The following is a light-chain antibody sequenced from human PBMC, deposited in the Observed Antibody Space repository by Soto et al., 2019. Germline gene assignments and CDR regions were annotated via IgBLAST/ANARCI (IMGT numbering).Light chain of an antibody. Sequence: QSALTQPASVSGSPGQSITISCTGTSSDVGGYDFVSWYRQYPGQAPKILIYEVTHRPSGVPDRFSGSKSGNTASLTISGLQADDEADYYCSSYTSSSTIWVFGGGTKVTVL. CDR3: SSYTSSSTIWV. J-gene: IGLJ3*02. CDR1: SSDVGGYDF. CDR2: EVT. V-gene: IGLV2-14*01.